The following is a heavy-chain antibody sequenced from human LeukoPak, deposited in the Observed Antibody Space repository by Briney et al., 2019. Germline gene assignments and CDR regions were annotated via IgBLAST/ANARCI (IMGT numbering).Heavy chain of an antibody. Sequence: GGSLRLSCAASGYIFSDHAMHWVRQAPGKGPMWVSRICPDGTVTNYADSVKARFIISRDNARNTVYLQMNSLRVEDTAVYYCVRDFRSADYWGQGTLVTVSS. CDR1: GYIFSDHA. CDR3: VRDFRSADY. J-gene: IGHJ4*02. CDR2: ICPDGTVT. V-gene: IGHV3-74*01.